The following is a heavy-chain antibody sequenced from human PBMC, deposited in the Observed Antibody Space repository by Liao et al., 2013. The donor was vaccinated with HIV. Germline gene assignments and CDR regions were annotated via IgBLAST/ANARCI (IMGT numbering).Heavy chain of an antibody. CDR2: VHSSGSA. V-gene: IGHV4-4*07. D-gene: IGHD1-1*01. J-gene: IGHJ3*01. CDR3: AKGALRSPTGASFDV. Sequence: QVQLQESGPGLVKPSETLSLTCIVSGDSISSYYWSWIRQPAGKGLEWIGRVHSSGSANYSPSLRGRATISADTSKNQISLRMTSVSAADTAVYYCAKGALRSPTGASFDVWGQGTLVTVSS. CDR1: GDSISSYY.